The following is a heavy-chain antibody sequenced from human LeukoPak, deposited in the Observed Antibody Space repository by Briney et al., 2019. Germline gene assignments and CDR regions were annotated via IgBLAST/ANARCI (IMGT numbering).Heavy chain of an antibody. CDR1: GYTFPSYD. CDR3: ARGFPKGYDYVWGSYRYTSDY. J-gene: IGHJ4*02. Sequence: ASVKVSCKASGYTFPSYDINWVRQATGQGLEWMGWMNPNSGNTGYAQKFQGRVTMTRNTSISTAYMELSSLRSEDTAVYYCARGFPKGYDYVWGSYRYTSDYWGQGTLVTVSS. D-gene: IGHD3-16*02. CDR2: MNPNSGNT. V-gene: IGHV1-8*01.